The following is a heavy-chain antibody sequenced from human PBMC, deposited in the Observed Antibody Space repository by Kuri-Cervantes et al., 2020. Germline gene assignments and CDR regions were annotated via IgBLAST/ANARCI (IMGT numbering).Heavy chain of an antibody. J-gene: IGHJ6*03. D-gene: IGHD3-16*01. Sequence: GGSLRLSCAASGFTFSDSWMDWIRLAPGKGLEWVANIKHDGSVKYYGGSAKGRFTISRDNARNSLYLQMNSLRAEDTAVYYCARDGAPIYYYYMDVWGKGTTVTVSS. V-gene: IGHV3-7*01. CDR1: GFTFSDSW. CDR2: IKHDGSVK. CDR3: ARDGAPIYYYYMDV.